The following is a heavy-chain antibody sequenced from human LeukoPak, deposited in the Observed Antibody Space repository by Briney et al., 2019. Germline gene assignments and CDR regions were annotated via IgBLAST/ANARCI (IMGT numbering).Heavy chain of an antibody. J-gene: IGHJ2*01. CDR3: AREEAGYSSGWYFDL. CDR2: IYYSGST. CDR1: GGSVSSGSYY. V-gene: IGHV4-61*01. D-gene: IGHD6-19*01. Sequence: PSETLSLTCTVSGGSVSSGSYYWSWIRQPPGKGLEWIGYIYYSGSTNCNPSLKSRVTISVDTSKNQFSLKLSSVTAADTAVYYCAREEAGYSSGWYFDLWGRGTLVTVSS.